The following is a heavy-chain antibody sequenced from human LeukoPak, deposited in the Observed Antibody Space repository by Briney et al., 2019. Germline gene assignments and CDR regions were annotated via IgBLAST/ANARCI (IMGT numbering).Heavy chain of an antibody. CDR3: AKLNYDFWSDYYDPNWFDP. Sequence: GGSLRLSCAASGFTFSNYAMNRVRQAPGKGLEWVSVISGSGGSTFYADSVKGRFTISRDNSKNTLYLQMNSLRAEDTAVYYCAKLNYDFWSDYYDPNWFDPWGQGTLVTVSS. J-gene: IGHJ5*02. D-gene: IGHD3-3*01. CDR2: ISGSGGST. CDR1: GFTFSNYA. V-gene: IGHV3-23*01.